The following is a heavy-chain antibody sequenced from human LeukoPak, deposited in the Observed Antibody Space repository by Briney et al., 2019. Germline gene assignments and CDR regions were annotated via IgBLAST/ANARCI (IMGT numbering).Heavy chain of an antibody. CDR2: ISGSGGST. CDR1: GFTFSSYA. CDR3: ATSEYSSGWYFFDY. J-gene: IGHJ4*02. D-gene: IGHD6-19*01. V-gene: IGHV3-23*01. Sequence: GGSLRLSCAASGFTFSSYAMSWVRQAPGKGLEWVSAISGSGGSTYYADSVKGRFTISRDNSKNTLYLQMNSLGAEDTAVYYCATSEYSSGWYFFDYWGQGTLVTVSS.